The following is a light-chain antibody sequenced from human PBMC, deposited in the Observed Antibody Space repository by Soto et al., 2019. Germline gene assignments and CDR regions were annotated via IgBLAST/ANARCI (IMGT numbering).Light chain of an antibody. CDR1: SSDIGGYDY. V-gene: IGLV2-14*03. J-gene: IGLJ2*01. CDR2: DVN. Sequence: QSALTQPASVSGSPGQSITLSCTGTSSDIGGYDYVSWYKRHPGKDPKLIIYDVNNRPSGVSNRFSGAKSCNTASLTISGLQAEDDADYYCTSYASGSSHVVFGGGTKLTVL. CDR3: TSYASGSSHVV.